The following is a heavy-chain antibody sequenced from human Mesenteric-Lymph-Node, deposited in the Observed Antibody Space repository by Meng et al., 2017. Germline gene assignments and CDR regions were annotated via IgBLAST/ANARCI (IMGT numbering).Heavy chain of an antibody. CDR3: AKDQMTTVTTGDY. D-gene: IGHD4-11*01. V-gene: IGHV3-33*06. CDR2: VWYDGTKK. CDR1: GFVFSDSG. Sequence: GESLKISCAASGFVFSDSGMHWVRQPPGKGLEWVAMVWYDGTKKYYAESLKGRVTISRDNSKNTVSLEMDRLGGEDTAVYYCAKDQMTTVTTGDYWGQGTLVTVSS. J-gene: IGHJ4*02.